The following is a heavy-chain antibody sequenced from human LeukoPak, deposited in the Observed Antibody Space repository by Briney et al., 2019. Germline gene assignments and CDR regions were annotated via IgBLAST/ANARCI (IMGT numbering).Heavy chain of an antibody. J-gene: IGHJ6*03. V-gene: IGHV4-61*08. CDR1: GGSISSGVYY. CDR2: IHYSGST. Sequence: SETLSLTCTVSGGSISSGVYYWSWIRQPPGKGLEWIGYIHYSGSTHYNPSLKSRVTISVDTSKNQVSLKLRSVTAADTAVYYCARTTEGYAGGPGYSYYYYMDVWGKGTTVTISS. D-gene: IGHD5-12*01. CDR3: ARTTEGYAGGPGYSYYYYMDV.